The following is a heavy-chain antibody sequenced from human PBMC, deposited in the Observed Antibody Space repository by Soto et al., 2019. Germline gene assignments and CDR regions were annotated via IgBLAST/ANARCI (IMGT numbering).Heavy chain of an antibody. Sequence: QVQLVEAGGGGVQPGRSLRLSCAASGFTFSSYALHWVRQAPGKGLEWLAVISYDGSNKYYADSVKGRFTISRDNSKNTLYLQISALRAEDTSVYYWVKDVSSGWPYYYGMDVWGPETTVTVSS. CDR3: VKDVSSGWPYYYGMDV. V-gene: IGHV3-30*18. CDR1: GFTFSSYA. CDR2: ISYDGSNK. D-gene: IGHD6-19*01. J-gene: IGHJ6*02.